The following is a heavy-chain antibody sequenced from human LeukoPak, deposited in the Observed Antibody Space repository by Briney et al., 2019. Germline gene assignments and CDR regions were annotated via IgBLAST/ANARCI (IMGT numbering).Heavy chain of an antibody. J-gene: IGHJ6*02. CDR1: GFTFRSYA. CDR2: ISSSGSTI. CDR3: ARGGGYDFWSGHYYYYGMDV. D-gene: IGHD3-3*01. Sequence: GGSLRLSCAASGFTFRSYAMNWVRQAPGKGLEWVSYISSSGSTIYYADSVKGRFTISRDNAKNSLYLQMNSPRAEDTAVYYCARGGGYDFWSGHYYYYGMDVWGQGTTVTVSS. V-gene: IGHV3-48*03.